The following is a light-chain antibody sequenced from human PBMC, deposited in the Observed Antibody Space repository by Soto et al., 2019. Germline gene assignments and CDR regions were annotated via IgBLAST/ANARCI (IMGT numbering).Light chain of an antibody. CDR3: QQYGHSLWT. CDR1: QSVSSGH. V-gene: IGKV3-20*01. J-gene: IGKJ1*01. CDR2: GAS. Sequence: IGLTQSPGTLSLSPGERASLSCRASQSVSSGHLAWYQQKPGQAPRLLIYGASSRATGIPDRFSGSGSGTDFTLTISRLEPEDYAVYYCQQYGHSLWTFGQGTKVDIK.